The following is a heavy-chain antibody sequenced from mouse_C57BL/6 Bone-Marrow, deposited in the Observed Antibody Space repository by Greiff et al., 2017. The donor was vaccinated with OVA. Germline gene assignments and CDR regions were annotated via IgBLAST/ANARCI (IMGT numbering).Heavy chain of an antibody. CDR3: ARNLGPYYFDY. Sequence: QVQLKESGPGLVQPSQSLSITCTVSGFSLTSYGVHWVRQSPGKGLEWLGVIWSGGSTDYNAAFISRLSISKDNSKSHVFFKMNSQQANDTDRYYYARNLGPYYFDYWGQGTTLTVSS. CDR2: IWSGGST. D-gene: IGHD4-1*01. J-gene: IGHJ2*01. CDR1: GFSLTSYG. V-gene: IGHV2-2*02.